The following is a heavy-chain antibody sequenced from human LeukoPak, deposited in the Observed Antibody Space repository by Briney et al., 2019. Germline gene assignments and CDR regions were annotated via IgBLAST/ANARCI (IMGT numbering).Heavy chain of an antibody. CDR1: GFTFSTYW. CDR2: IRGDGGDI. V-gene: IGHV3-74*01. Sequence: GGSLRLSCAASGFTFSTYWMHWVRQAPGKGLAWVSRIRGDGGDISYADSVKGRFTISRDNAKNTLYLQMNSLSAEDTALYYCARVVRYFDYWGQGTLVTVSS. J-gene: IGHJ4*02. D-gene: IGHD4-17*01. CDR3: ARVVRYFDY.